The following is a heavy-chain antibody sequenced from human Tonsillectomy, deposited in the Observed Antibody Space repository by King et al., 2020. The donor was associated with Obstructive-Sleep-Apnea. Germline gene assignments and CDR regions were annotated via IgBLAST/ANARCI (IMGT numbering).Heavy chain of an antibody. D-gene: IGHD4-17*01. V-gene: IGHV3-48*04. CDR3: AIDYGDYVDN. CDR1: GFTFSSYS. J-gene: IGHJ4*02. Sequence: VPLVESGGGLVQPGGSLRLSCAASGFTFSSYSMIWVRQAPGKGLEWLSYISSSSSTIYYADSVKGRFTISRDNAKNSLFLQMNSLRAEDTAVYYCAIDYGDYVDNWGQGTLVTVSS. CDR2: ISSSSSTI.